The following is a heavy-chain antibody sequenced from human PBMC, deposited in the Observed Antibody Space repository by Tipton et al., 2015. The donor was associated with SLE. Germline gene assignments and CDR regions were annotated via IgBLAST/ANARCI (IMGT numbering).Heavy chain of an antibody. CDR1: GYTFTGYY. Sequence: QLVQSGAEVKKPGASVKVSCKASGYTFTGYYMHWVRQAPGQGLEWMGWINPNSGGTNYAQKFQGRVTMTRDTSISTAYMELSRLRSDDTAVYYCARVRGDSGYDDFDYWDQGTLVTVSS. D-gene: IGHD5-12*01. CDR2: INPNSGGT. V-gene: IGHV1-2*02. J-gene: IGHJ4*02. CDR3: ARVRGDSGYDDFDY.